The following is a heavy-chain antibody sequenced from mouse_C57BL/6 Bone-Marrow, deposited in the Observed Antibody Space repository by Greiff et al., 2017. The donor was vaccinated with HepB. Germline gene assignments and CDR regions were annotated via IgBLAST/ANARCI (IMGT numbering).Heavy chain of an antibody. CDR3: ARDSYGSSDFDY. V-gene: IGHV3-6*01. CDR1: GYSITSGYY. CDR2: ISYDGSN. D-gene: IGHD1-1*01. Sequence: EVQLQESGPGLVKPSQSLSLTCSVTGYSITSGYYWNWIRQFPGNKLEWMGYISYDGSNNYNPSLKNLISITRDTSKNQFFLKLNSVTTEDTATYYCARDSYGSSDFDYWGQGTTLTVSS. J-gene: IGHJ2*01.